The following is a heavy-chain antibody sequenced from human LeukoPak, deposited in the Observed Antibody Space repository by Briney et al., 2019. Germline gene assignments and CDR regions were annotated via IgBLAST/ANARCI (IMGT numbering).Heavy chain of an antibody. V-gene: IGHV4-59*01. CDR2: VFYSGST. CDR3: ASFSGSYFFDY. CDR1: GPSISDYF. J-gene: IGHJ4*02. D-gene: IGHD1-26*01. Sequence: PSETLSLTCTLSGPSISDYFWSWVRQPPGKGLEWIGYVFYSGSTTYNPSLNSRVTISMDTSRSQFSLRLSSVTAADTAVYYCASFSGSYFFDYWGPGNLVTVSS.